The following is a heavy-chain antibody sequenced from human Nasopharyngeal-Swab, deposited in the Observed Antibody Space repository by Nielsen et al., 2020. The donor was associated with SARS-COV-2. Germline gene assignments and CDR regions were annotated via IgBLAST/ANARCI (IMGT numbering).Heavy chain of an antibody. CDR2: ISSSGSTI. J-gene: IGHJ4*02. D-gene: IGHD4-17*01. V-gene: IGHV3-48*03. CDR3: AGDGATVTSGGFDY. CDR1: GFTFSSYE. Sequence: GGSLRLSCAASGFTFSSYEMNWVCQAPGKGLEWVSYISSSGSTIYYADSVKGRFTISRDNAKNSLYLQMNSLRAEDTAVYYCAGDGATVTSGGFDYWGQGTLVTVSS.